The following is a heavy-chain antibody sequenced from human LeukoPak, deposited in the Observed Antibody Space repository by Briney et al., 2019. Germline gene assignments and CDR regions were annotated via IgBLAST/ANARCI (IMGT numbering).Heavy chain of an antibody. CDR2: IIPIFGTA. CDR3: ARRYSGYDYKAPYYYYYMDV. V-gene: IGHV1-69*13. J-gene: IGHJ6*03. CDR1: GGTFISYA. Sequence: SVKVSCKASGGTFISYAISWVRQAPGQGLEWMGGIIPIFGTANYAQKFQGRVTITADESTSTAYMELSSLRSEDTAVYYCARRYSGYDYKAPYYYYYMDVWGKGTTVTISS. D-gene: IGHD5-12*01.